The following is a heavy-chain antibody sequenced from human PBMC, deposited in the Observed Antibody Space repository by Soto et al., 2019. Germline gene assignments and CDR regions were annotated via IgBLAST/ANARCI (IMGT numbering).Heavy chain of an antibody. J-gene: IGHJ4*02. CDR3: VKETVAAAYVETSPFDF. V-gene: IGHV3-33*06. Sequence: HPGGSLRLSCAASGFTFSSYGMHWVRQAPGKGLEWVAVIWYDGSNKYLADSVKGRLTISRDNSENTLYLHMNSLRAEDTARYYCVKETVAAAYVETSPFDFWGQGIQVTVSS. CDR2: IWYDGSNK. CDR1: GFTFSSYG. D-gene: IGHD2-15*01.